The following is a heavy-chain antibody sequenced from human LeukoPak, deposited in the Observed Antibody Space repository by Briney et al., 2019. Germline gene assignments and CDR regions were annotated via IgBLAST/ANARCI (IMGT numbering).Heavy chain of an antibody. CDR2: IGGSGGSS. Sequence: GGSPRISCAAPGVTICTPALSWVRPAPRKGLAWVSAIGGSGGSSFYADSVKGRFTVSRDNSKNTLYLQMNSLRAEDTAVYYCAGRIAVAGTLEFWGQGTLVTVSS. J-gene: IGHJ4*02. CDR3: AGRIAVAGTLEF. D-gene: IGHD6-19*01. CDR1: GVTICTPA. V-gene: IGHV3-23*01.